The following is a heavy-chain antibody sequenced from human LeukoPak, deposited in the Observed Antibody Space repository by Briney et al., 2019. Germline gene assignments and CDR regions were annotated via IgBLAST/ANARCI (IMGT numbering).Heavy chain of an antibody. J-gene: IGHJ4*02. CDR2: IQNDTSTE. Sequence: QSGVSLRLSCAASGFIFSHYGMHWVRQAPGKGLEWVAVIQNDTSTENFADSVKGRFTISRDNSKNTLYLQMNSLRAEDTAVYYCARDPRSQIAAAGTIDYWGQGTLVTVSS. D-gene: IGHD6-13*01. V-gene: IGHV3-30*02. CDR1: GFIFSHYG. CDR3: ARDPRSQIAAAGTIDY.